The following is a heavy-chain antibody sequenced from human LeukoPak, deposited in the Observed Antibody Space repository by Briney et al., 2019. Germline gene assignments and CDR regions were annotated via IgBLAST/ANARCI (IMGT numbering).Heavy chain of an antibody. J-gene: IGHJ6*03. Sequence: GASVTVSCKASGYTFTGYYMHWVRQAPGQGLEWMGWINPNSGGTNYAQKFQGRVTMTRDTSISTAYMELSRLRSDDTAVYYCARDGIAAAGTSLPYYYYYMDVWGKGTTVTVSS. CDR3: ARDGIAAAGTSLPYYYYYMDV. CDR1: GYTFTGYY. CDR2: INPNSGGT. V-gene: IGHV1-2*02. D-gene: IGHD6-13*01.